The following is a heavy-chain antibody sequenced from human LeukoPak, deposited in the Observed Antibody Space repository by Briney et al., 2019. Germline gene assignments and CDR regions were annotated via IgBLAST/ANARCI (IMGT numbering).Heavy chain of an antibody. J-gene: IGHJ6*03. CDR1: GYTFTGYY. V-gene: IGHV1-46*01. CDR2: INPSGGST. Sequence: ASVKVSCKASGYTFTGYYMHWVRQAPGQGLEWMGIINPSGGSTSYAQKFQGRVTMTRDMSTSTVYMELSSLRSEDTAVYYCARTGRWLRLGYYYYMDVWGKGTTVTVSS. CDR3: ARTGRWLRLGYYYYMDV. D-gene: IGHD5-24*01.